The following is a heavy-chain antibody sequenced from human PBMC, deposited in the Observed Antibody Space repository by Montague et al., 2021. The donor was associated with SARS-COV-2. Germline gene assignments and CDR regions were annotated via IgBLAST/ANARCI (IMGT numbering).Heavy chain of an antibody. CDR1: IGSISSGSYY. Sequence: TLSLTCTVSIGSISSGSYYWSWIRQPAGKGLEWIGRIYTSGSTNHNSSLKNRVTISVDTSKNQLSLKLCSVTAADTAVYDCARDGYSSGWNGLHWFDPWGQGTLVPVSS. CDR3: ARDGYSSGWNGLHWFDP. CDR2: IYTSGST. D-gene: IGHD6-25*01. J-gene: IGHJ5*02. V-gene: IGHV4-61*02.